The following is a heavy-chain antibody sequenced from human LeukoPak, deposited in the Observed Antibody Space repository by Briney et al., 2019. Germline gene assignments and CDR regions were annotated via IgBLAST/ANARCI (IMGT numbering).Heavy chain of an antibody. D-gene: IGHD3-3*01. CDR1: GFTFSSYG. CDR3: ASAYASYDFWSGYENFDF. Sequence: PGGSLRLSCAASGFTFSSYGMHWVRQAPGKGLEWVAFIRYDGSNKYYSDSVKGRFTISRDNSKNTLYLQMNSLRDEDTAVYYCASAYASYDFWSGYENFDFWGQGTLVTVSS. J-gene: IGHJ4*02. V-gene: IGHV3-30*02. CDR2: IRYDGSNK.